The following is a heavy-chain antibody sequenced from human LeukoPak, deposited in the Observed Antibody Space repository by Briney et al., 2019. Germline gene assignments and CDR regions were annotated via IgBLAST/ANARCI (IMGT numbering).Heavy chain of an antibody. J-gene: IGHJ4*02. CDR2: INSDGSST. D-gene: IGHD3-22*01. CDR1: GFTFSSYW. V-gene: IGHV3-74*01. CDR3: AREVGETYYYDSSGYYYDY. Sequence: GGSLRLSCAASGFTFSSYWMHWVRQAPGKGLVWVSRINSDGSSTSYADSVKGRFTISRDNAKNTLYLQMNSLRAEDTAVYCCAREVGETYYYDSSGYYYDYWGQGTLVTVSS.